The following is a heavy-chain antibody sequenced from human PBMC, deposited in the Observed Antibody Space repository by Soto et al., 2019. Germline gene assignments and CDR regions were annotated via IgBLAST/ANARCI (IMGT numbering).Heavy chain of an antibody. CDR2: IKSKTDGGTT. J-gene: IGHJ4*02. CDR3: TSRPASIYDSSGSSRDY. D-gene: IGHD3-22*01. V-gene: IGHV3-15*07. CDR1: GFTFSNAW. Sequence: GGSLRLSCAASGFTFSNAWMNWVRQAPGKGLEWVGRIKSKTDGGTTDYAAPVKGRFTISRDDSKNTLYLQMNSLKTEDTAVYYCTSRPASIYDSSGSSRDYWGQGTLVTVSS.